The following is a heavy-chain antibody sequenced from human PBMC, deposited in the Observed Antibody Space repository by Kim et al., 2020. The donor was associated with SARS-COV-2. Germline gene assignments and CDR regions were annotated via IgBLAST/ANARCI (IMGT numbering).Heavy chain of an antibody. CDR1: GYSFTSYW. V-gene: IGHV5-51*01. CDR2: IYPGDSDT. CDR3: ARQDGVWDYGMDV. J-gene: IGHJ6*02. D-gene: IGHD3-16*01. Sequence: GESLKISCKGSGYSFTSYWIGWVRQMPGKGLEWMGIIYPGDSDTRYSPSFQGQVTISADKSISTAYLQWSGLKASDTAMYYCARQDGVWDYGMDVWGQGTTVTVSS.